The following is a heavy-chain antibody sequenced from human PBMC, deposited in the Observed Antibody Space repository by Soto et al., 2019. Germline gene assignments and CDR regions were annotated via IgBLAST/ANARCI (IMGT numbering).Heavy chain of an antibody. Sequence: HVQLVESGGGVVQPGRSLRLSCAASGFTFSSYGMHWVRQAPGKGLEWVAVISYDGSNKYYADSVKGRFTISRDNSKNTLYLPMNSLRAEDTAVYYCAQDGGYFDYCGQGTLVTVSS. CDR3: AQDGGYFDY. CDR1: GFTFSSYG. CDR2: ISYDGSNK. V-gene: IGHV3-30*18. D-gene: IGHD3-16*01. J-gene: IGHJ4*02.